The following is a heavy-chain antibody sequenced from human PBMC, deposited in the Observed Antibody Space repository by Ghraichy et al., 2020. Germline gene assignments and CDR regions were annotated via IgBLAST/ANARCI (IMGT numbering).Heavy chain of an antibody. V-gene: IGHV3-7*01. J-gene: IGHJ4*02. D-gene: IGHD3-10*01. CDR3: AREGGYYGSGSVDY. CDR2: IKQDGSAK. CDR1: GFTFSSYW. Sequence: GGSLRLSCAASGFTFSSYWMSWVRQAPGKGLEWVANIKQDGSAKYYVDSVKGRFTISRDNAKNSLYLQMNSLRAEDTAVYYCAREGGYYGSGSVDYGGQGTLVTVSS.